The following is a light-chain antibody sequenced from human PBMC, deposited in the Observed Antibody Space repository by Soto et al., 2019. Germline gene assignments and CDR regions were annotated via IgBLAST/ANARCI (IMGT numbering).Light chain of an antibody. CDR1: SSNIGSHT. Sequence: QSVLTQPPSASGTPGQRLTISCSGSSSNIGSHTVNWYQQLPETAPKLLIYSTNQRPSGVPDRFSGSKSGTSASLAISGLQSEDEADYYCAAWDDRLNGKVFGTGTKVTVL. CDR2: STN. V-gene: IGLV1-44*01. CDR3: AAWDDRLNGKV. J-gene: IGLJ1*01.